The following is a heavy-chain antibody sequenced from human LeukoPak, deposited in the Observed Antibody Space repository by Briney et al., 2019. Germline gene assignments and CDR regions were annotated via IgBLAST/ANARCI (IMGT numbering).Heavy chain of an antibody. J-gene: IGHJ5*02. CDR2: ISAYNGNT. Sequence: GASVKVSCKASGYTFTSYGISWVRQAPGQGLEWMGWISAYNGNTNYALKLQGRVTMTTDTSTSTAYMELRSLRSDDTAVYYCARSPVTYYYDSSGYYAPNWFDPWGQGTLVTVSS. D-gene: IGHD3-22*01. V-gene: IGHV1-18*01. CDR3: ARSPVTYYYDSSGYYAPNWFDP. CDR1: GYTFTSYG.